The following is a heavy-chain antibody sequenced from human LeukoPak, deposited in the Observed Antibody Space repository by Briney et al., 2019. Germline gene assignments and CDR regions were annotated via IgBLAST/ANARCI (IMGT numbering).Heavy chain of an antibody. J-gene: IGHJ3*02. Sequence: SETLSLTCTVSGGSISSSSYYWGWIRQPPGKGLEWIGSIYYSGSTYYNPSLKSRVTISVDTSKNQFSLKLSSVTAADTAVYYCARDSNPYLCTNGVCYVFRPPDAFDIWGQGTMVTVSS. D-gene: IGHD2-8*01. CDR1: GGSISSSSYY. CDR2: IYYSGST. CDR3: ARDSNPYLCTNGVCYVFRPPDAFDI. V-gene: IGHV4-39*02.